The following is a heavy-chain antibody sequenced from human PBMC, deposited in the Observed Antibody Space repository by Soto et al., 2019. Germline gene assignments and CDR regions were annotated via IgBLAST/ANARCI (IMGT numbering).Heavy chain of an antibody. CDR2: IESGGST. J-gene: IGHJ6*02. V-gene: IGHV3-53*01. Sequence: PGGSLRLSCNASGVTVSSTYMSWVRQAPGMGLEWVAVIESGGSTHYADSVKGRFTISRDIPKNMIYLQLHTLRAEDTAVYYCAKDLGPLLLLNYSSYGLVVWGPATTV. D-gene: IGHD3-22*01. CDR1: GVTVSSTY. CDR3: AKDLGPLLLLNYSSYGLVV.